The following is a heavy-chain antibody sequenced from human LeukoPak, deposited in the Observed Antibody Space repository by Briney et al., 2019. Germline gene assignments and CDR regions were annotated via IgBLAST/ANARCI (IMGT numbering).Heavy chain of an antibody. V-gene: IGHV4-38-2*02. CDR2: IYHSGST. CDR1: GYSISSGHY. J-gene: IGHJ6*03. D-gene: IGHD6-13*01. CDR3: ARDRPYNSSCYYYYYMDV. Sequence: SETLSLTCTVSGYSISSGHYWGWIRQPPGKGLEWIGSIYHSGSTYYNPSLKSRVTISVDTSKNQFSLKLSSVTAADTAVYYCARDRPYNSSCYYYYYMDVWGKGTTVTVSS.